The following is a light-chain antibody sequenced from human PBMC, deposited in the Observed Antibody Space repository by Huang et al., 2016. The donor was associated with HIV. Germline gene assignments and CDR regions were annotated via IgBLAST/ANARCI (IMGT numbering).Light chain of an antibody. J-gene: IGKJ1*01. CDR1: QSLLYSANKKNVPMNC. Sequence: DIVMTQSPDSLAVPLGERATISCVSSQSLLYSANKKNVPMNCLAWYQKKPGQPPKLLIFWASSRASGGPDRFSGSGSGTDFTLTISGLQAEDVAVYYCQQHYSTPWTFGQGTKVEIK. CDR3: QQHYSTPWT. V-gene: IGKV4-1*01. CDR2: WAS.